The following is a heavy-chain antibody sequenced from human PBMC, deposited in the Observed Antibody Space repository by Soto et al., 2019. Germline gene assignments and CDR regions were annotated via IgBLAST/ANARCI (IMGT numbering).Heavy chain of an antibody. V-gene: IGHV6-1*01. CDR3: AMGIAAAGLYYYYGMDV. CDR2: TYYRSKWYN. Sequence: PSQTLSLTCAISGDSVSSNSAAWNWIRQSPSRDLEWLGRTYYRSKWYNDYAVSVKSRITINPDTSKNQFSLQLNSVTPEDTAVYYCAMGIAAAGLYYYYGMDVWGQGTTVTVSS. CDR1: GDSVSSNSAA. J-gene: IGHJ6*02. D-gene: IGHD6-13*01.